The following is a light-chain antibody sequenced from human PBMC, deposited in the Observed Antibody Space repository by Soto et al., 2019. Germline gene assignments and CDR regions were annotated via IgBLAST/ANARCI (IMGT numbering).Light chain of an antibody. CDR1: SSDVGGYNY. J-gene: IGLJ2*01. CDR3: SSYTSSSTLV. Sequence: QSALTQPASVSGSPGQSITISCTGTSSDVGGYNYVSWYQQHPGKAPKLMIYDVSNRPSGVSNRFSGSKSGNTASLTISGLQDEDEDDYYGSSYTSSSTLVFGGGTKLTVL. CDR2: DVS. V-gene: IGLV2-14*01.